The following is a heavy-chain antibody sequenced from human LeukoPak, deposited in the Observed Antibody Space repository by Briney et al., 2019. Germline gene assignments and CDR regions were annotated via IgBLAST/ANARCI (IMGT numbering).Heavy chain of an antibody. Sequence: GESLKISCKVSGYSFTDYWIGWVRQMPGKGLEWMGVIYPDNSDTKYSPSLQGQVTISADKSISTAYLQWSSLKASDTAMYYCARRRDYYDKGGFDYWGQGTLVTVSS. V-gene: IGHV5-51*01. D-gene: IGHD3-22*01. CDR2: IYPDNSDT. J-gene: IGHJ4*02. CDR1: GYSFTDYW. CDR3: ARRRDYYDKGGFDY.